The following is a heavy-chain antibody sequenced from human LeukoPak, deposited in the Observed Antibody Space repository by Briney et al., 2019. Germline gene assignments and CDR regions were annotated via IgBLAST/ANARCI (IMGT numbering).Heavy chain of an antibody. D-gene: IGHD1-26*01. V-gene: IGHV1-8*01. CDR2: MNPNSANT. J-gene: IGHJ4*02. CDR1: GYTFTTYD. Sequence: ASVKVSCKASGYTFTTYDISWVRQATGQGLEWMGWMNPNSANTGYAQKFQGRVIMTRNTSINTAYMELSRLRFDDTAPYYCASEGSYGGHSWGYWGQGTLVTVSS. CDR3: ASEGSYGGHSWGY.